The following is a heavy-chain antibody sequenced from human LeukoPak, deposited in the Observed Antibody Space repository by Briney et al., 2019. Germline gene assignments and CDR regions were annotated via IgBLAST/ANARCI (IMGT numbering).Heavy chain of an antibody. J-gene: IGHJ5*02. CDR3: ARASSWYTPSRFDP. CDR1: GFTFNIYW. V-gene: IGHV3-7*01. D-gene: IGHD6-13*01. CDR2: IKEDGSEK. Sequence: GGSLRLSCAASGFTFNIYWMSWVRKAPGKGLEWVANIKEDGSEKYYVDSVKGRFTISRDNAKNSLYLQMNSLRAEDTAVYYCARASSWYTPSRFDPWGQGTLVTVSS.